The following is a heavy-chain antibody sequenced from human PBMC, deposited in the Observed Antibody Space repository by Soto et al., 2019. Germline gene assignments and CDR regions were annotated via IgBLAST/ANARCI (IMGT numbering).Heavy chain of an antibody. CDR1: GYTFTSYG. J-gene: IGHJ4*02. D-gene: IGHD6-13*01. V-gene: IGHV1-18*01. CDR2: ISAYNGNT. CDR3: ARDSAGLQQLADLPFDY. Sequence: ASVKVSCKASGYTFTSYGISWVRQAPGQGLVWMGWISAYNGNTNYAQKLQGRVTMTTDTSTSTAYMELRSLRSDDTAVYYCARDSAGLQQLADLPFDYWGQGTLVTVSS.